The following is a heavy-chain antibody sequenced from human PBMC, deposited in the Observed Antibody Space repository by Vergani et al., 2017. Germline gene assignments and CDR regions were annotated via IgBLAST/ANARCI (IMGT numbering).Heavy chain of an antibody. V-gene: IGHV3-23*01. Sequence: EVQLLESGGGLVQPGGSLRLSCAASGFTFSSYAMSWVLQAPGKGLEWVSAISGSGGSTYYADSVKGRFIISRDNSKNTLYLQRNSLRAEDTAVYYCAKWASCSSTSCYTYYYDMDVWGKGP. CDR1: GFTFSSYA. CDR3: AKWASCSSTSCYTYYYDMDV. CDR2: ISGSGGST. D-gene: IGHD2-2*02. J-gene: IGHJ6*03.